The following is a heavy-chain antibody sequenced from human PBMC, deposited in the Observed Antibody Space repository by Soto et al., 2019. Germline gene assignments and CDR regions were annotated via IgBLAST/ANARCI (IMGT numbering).Heavy chain of an antibody. J-gene: IGHJ4*02. CDR2: MNPNSGNT. CDR3: ARETSGSYRFDY. Sequence: QVQLVQSGAEVKKPGASVKVSCKASGYTFTSYDINWVRQATGQGLEWMGWMNPNSGNTGYAQKSQGSVTMTRNTSLGTAYMELSSLRSEDTAVYSCARETSGSYRFDYWGQGTLVTVSS. V-gene: IGHV1-8*01. CDR1: GYTFTSYD. D-gene: IGHD1-26*01.